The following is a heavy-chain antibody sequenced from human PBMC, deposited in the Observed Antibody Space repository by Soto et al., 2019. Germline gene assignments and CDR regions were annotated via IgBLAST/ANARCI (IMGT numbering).Heavy chain of an antibody. D-gene: IGHD5-12*01. CDR2: IWYDGSSK. CDR3: ASVGGGLRRDQWFDP. CDR1: GFTFSTYG. V-gene: IGHV3-33*01. J-gene: IGHJ5*02. Sequence: QVQLVESGGGVVQPGRSLRLSCAASGFTFSTYGMHWVRQAPGKGLEWVAVIWYDGSSKYYADSVKGRFTISRDNSXTTRYLQINSLIVEDSAVYYCASVGGGLRRDQWFDPWGQGTLVTVSS.